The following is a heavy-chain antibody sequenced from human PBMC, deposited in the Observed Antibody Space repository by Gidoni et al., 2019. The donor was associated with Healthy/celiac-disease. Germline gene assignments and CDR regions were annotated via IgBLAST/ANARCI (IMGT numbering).Heavy chain of an antibody. Sequence: QVQLVESGGGVVQPGRSLRLSCAASGFTFSSYGMHWVRQAPGKGLEWVAVISDDGSNKYYADSVKGRFTISRDNSKNTLYLQMNSLRAEDTAMYYCAKDRGSMVRGAMGNWFDPWGQGTLVTVSS. CDR1: GFTFSSYG. D-gene: IGHD3-10*01. CDR2: ISDDGSNK. J-gene: IGHJ5*02. V-gene: IGHV3-30*18. CDR3: AKDRGSMVRGAMGNWFDP.